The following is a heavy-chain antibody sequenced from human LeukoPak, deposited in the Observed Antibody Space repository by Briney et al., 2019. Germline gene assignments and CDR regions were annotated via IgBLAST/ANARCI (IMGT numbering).Heavy chain of an antibody. J-gene: IGHJ4*02. D-gene: IGHD6-19*01. CDR3: ARVADDGVFDY. CDR2: IYYSGST. V-gene: IGHV4-61*01. CDR1: GGSFSSGSYY. Sequence: TSETLSLTCTVSGGSFSSGSYYWSWIRQPPGMGLEWIGYIYYSGSTNYNPSLKSRVTISVDTSKNQFSLKLSSGTAADTAGYYCARVADDGVFDYWGQGTLVTVSS.